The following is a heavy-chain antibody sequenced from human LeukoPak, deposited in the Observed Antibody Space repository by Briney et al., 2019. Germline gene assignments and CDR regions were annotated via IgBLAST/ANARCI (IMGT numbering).Heavy chain of an antibody. D-gene: IGHD4-17*01. CDR2: IKSKTDGGTT. CDR3: TTDQDIGFVYGDYVWYDAFDI. V-gene: IGHV3-15*01. CDR1: GFTFSNAW. J-gene: IGHJ3*02. Sequence: GGFLRLSCAASGFTFSNAWMSWVRQAPGKGLEWVGRIKSKTDGGTTDYAAPVKGRFTISRDDSKNTLYLQMNSLKTEDTAVYYCTTDQDIGFVYGDYVWYDAFDIWGQGTMVTVSS.